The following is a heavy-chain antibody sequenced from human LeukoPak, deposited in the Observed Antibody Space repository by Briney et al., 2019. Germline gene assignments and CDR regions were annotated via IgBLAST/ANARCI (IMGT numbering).Heavy chain of an antibody. CDR2: INPSGNST. CDR1: GYTFTNYY. V-gene: IGHV1-46*01. J-gene: IGHJ4*02. D-gene: IGHD6-13*01. Sequence: ASVKVSCKASGYTFTNYYMHWVRQAPGQGLEWMGIINPSGNSTRYQQKFQDRVTMTRETSTRTVYMELSSLRSEDTAMYYCARGYSSTYRIDYWGQGPLVSFSS. CDR3: ARGYSSTYRIDY.